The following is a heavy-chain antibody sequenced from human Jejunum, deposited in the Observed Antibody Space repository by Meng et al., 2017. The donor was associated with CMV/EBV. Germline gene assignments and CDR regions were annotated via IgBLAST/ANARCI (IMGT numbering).Heavy chain of an antibody. CDR1: GLAISRYS. Sequence: ASGLAISRYSMNWVRQATGKGLEWSSYITSSSSTVFYADYMRGRFTISRDNANNALYLKRNNLRADDTALYYCARDPVLSGLDVWGQGATVTVSS. J-gene: IGHJ6*02. V-gene: IGHV3-48*04. CDR3: ARDPVLSGLDV. CDR2: ITSSSSTV.